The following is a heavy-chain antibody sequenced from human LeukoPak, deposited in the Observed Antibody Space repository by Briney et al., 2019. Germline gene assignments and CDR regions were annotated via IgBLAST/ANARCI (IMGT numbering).Heavy chain of an antibody. CDR1: GFTFSSYS. J-gene: IGHJ4*02. CDR3: ARDLSGYNPRGLFDY. Sequence: PGGSLRLSCAASGFTFSSYSMNWVRQAPGKGLEWVSSISSSSSYIYYADSVKGRFTISRDNAKNSLYLQMNSLRAEDTAVYYCARDLSGYNPRGLFDYWGQGTLVTASS. V-gene: IGHV3-21*01. CDR2: ISSSSSYI. D-gene: IGHD5-24*01.